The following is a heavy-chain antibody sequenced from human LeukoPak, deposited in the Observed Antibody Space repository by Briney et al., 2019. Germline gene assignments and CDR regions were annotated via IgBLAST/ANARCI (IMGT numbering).Heavy chain of an antibody. Sequence: SETLSLTCAVYGGSFSGYYWSWIRQPPGKGLEWIGEINHSGSTNYNPSLKSRVTISVDTSKNQFSLKPSSVTAADTAVYYCARRRYGLLTYWGQGTLVTVSS. CDR3: ARRRYGLLTY. J-gene: IGHJ4*02. CDR1: GGSFSGYY. CDR2: INHSGST. V-gene: IGHV4-34*01. D-gene: IGHD3-9*01.